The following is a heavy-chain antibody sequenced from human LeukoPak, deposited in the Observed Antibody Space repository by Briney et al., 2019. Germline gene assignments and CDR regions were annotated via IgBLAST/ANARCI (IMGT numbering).Heavy chain of an antibody. J-gene: IGHJ5*02. CDR1: GGSISSYY. CDR2: IYYSGST. V-gene: IGHV4-59*01. Sequence: SETLSLTCTVSGGSISSYYWSWIRQPPGKGLEWIGYIYYSGSTNYNPSLKSRVTISVDTSKNQFSLKLSSVTAADTAVYYCASEVPFLWFDHWGQGTLVPVSS. CDR3: ASEVPFLWFDH. D-gene: IGHD2-21*01.